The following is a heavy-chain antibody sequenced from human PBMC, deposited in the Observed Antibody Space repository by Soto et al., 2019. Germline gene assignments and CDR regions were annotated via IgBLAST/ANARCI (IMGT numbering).Heavy chain of an antibody. V-gene: IGHV4-61*08. J-gene: IGHJ3*01. D-gene: IGHD5-12*01. CDR2: IPYSGDT. CDR3: ERHDYADRTFDL. CDR1: GGTVGSGAYY. Sequence: SETLSLTCIVSGGTVGSGAYYWSWIPQPPGRALEWIGYIPYSGDTNYNSALKSRVTISVDRSRNRFSLKLTSVTAADTAFYYCERHDYADRTFDLWGQGTKVTVSS.